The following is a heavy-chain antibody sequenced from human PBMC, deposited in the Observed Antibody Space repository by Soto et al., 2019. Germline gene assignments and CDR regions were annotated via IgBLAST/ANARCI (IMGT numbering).Heavy chain of an antibody. V-gene: IGHV3-21*06. Sequence: EVQLVESGGGPVKSGQSLRLSCVASGFRLSNYIVTWVRQGPGKGLEWVSSIYSRGDYTHYPESVKGRFTISRDNARNSVYLQMNSLRVEDAAVYYCGREKEDEGSSSLRVYYGVDVWGQGTTVIVSS. J-gene: IGHJ6*02. D-gene: IGHD6-6*01. CDR3: GREKEDEGSSSLRVYYGVDV. CDR1: GFRLSNYI. CDR2: IYSRGDYT.